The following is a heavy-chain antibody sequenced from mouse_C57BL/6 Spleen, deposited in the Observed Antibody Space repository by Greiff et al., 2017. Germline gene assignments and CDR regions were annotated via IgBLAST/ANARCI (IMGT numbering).Heavy chain of an antibody. CDR1: GFTFSVYG. V-gene: IGHV5-17*01. CDR2: ISSGSSTI. D-gene: IGHD2-14*01. J-gene: IGHJ1*03. Sequence: EVKLMEPGGGLVKPGGSLKLSCAASGFTFSVYGMHWVRQAPGKGLEWVAYISSGSSTIYYADTVKGRFTISRDKAKNTRFLQMTSLRSEDKAMYYCARRYGVLGYFDVWGTGTTVTVAS. CDR3: ARRYGVLGYFDV.